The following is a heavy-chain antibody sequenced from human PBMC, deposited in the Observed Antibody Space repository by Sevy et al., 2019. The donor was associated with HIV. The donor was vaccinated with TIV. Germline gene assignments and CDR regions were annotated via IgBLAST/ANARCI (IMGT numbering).Heavy chain of an antibody. V-gene: IGHV3-49*04. Sequence: GGSLRLSCTASGFMFGDYAMSWVRQAPGKGLEWVGFIRRKAYGGTTQYAASVRGRFTISRDDSKSIAYLQMNSLKTEDTAVYYCNRGRSITIFSPWDYWGQGALVTVSS. CDR1: GFMFGDYA. CDR2: IRRKAYGGTT. D-gene: IGHD3-3*01. CDR3: NRGRSITIFSPWDY. J-gene: IGHJ4*02.